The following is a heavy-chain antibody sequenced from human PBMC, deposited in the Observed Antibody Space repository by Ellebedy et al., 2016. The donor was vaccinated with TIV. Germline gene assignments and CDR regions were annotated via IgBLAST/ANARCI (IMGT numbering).Heavy chain of an antibody. J-gene: IGHJ4*02. Sequence: SETLSLTCTVSGGSISSYYWGWIRQSPGKGLEWIGSIYYSGSTYYNPSLKSRVTISVDTSKNQFSLKLSSVTAADTAVYYCARGLTVTPGEDYFDYWGQGTLVTVSS. CDR2: IYYSGST. V-gene: IGHV4-39*07. CDR3: ARGLTVTPGEDYFDY. D-gene: IGHD4-17*01. CDR1: GGSISSYY.